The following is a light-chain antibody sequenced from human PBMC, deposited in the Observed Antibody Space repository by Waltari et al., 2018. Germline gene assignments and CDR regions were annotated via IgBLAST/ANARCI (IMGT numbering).Light chain of an antibody. CDR2: EVS. J-gene: IGLJ2*01. V-gene: IGLV2-14*01. Sequence: QSALTQPASVSGSPGQSITISCTGTSSDVGGYNYVSWYQQHPGKAPKLMIYEVSNRPSGVSNRFCGSKSGNTASLTISGLQAEDEADYYCSSYTSSSTLVFGGGTKLTVL. CDR3: SSYTSSSTLV. CDR1: SSDVGGYNY.